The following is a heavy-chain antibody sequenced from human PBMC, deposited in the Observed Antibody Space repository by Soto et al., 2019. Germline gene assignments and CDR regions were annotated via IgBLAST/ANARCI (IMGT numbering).Heavy chain of an antibody. J-gene: IGHJ6*02. CDR3: ARGTKTSDFWSGKYYYGMDV. CDR1: ADTFTSYY. Sequence: ASVKVSCNAPADTFTSYYMHWVRQAPGQGLEWMGWINPNSGGTNYAQKFQGWVTMTRDTSISTAYMELSRLRSDDTAVYYCARGTKTSDFWSGKYYYGMDVWGQGTTVTVSS. V-gene: IGHV1-2*04. CDR2: INPNSGGT. D-gene: IGHD3-3*01.